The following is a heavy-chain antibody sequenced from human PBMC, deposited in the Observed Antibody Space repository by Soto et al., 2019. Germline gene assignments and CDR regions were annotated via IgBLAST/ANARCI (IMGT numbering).Heavy chain of an antibody. J-gene: IGHJ3*02. CDR2: ISGSGGST. V-gene: IGHV3-23*01. CDR1: GFTFSSYA. D-gene: IGHD6-13*01. CDR3: AKIPHSSSWYLDAFDI. Sequence: EVQLLESGGGLVQPGGSLRLSYAASGFTFSSYAMSWVRQAPGKGLEWVSAISGSGGSTYYADSVKGRFTISRDNSKNTLYLQMNSLRAEDTAVYYCAKIPHSSSWYLDAFDIWGQGTMVTVSS.